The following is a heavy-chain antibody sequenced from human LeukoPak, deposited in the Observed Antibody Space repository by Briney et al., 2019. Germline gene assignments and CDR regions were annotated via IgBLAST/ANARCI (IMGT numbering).Heavy chain of an antibody. CDR2: INTDGSST. CDR1: GFTFSSYW. CDR3: ARDPSLLWFGELSFY. V-gene: IGHV3-74*01. J-gene: IGHJ4*02. D-gene: IGHD3-10*01. Sequence: GGSLRLSCAASGFTFSSYWMHWVRQAPGKGLVWVSRINTDGSSTSYADSVKGRFTISRDNAKNTLYLQMNSLRAEDTAVYYCARDPSLLWFGELSFYWGQGTLVTVSS.